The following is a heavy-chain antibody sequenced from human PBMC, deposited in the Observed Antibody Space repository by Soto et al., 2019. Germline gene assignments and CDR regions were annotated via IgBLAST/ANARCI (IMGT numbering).Heavy chain of an antibody. J-gene: IGHJ6*02. Sequence: PGGSLRLSCAASGFTFSNFEMHWVRQAPGKGLEWVSYINTAGSTKYYAESVKGRFTISRDNSKNTLYLQMNSLRAEDTAVYYCAKGIGEGSSSPGEYYYYYGMDVWGQGTTVTVSS. CDR2: INTAGSTK. CDR3: AKGIGEGSSSPGEYYYYYGMDV. CDR1: GFTFSNFE. V-gene: IGHV3-48*03. D-gene: IGHD6-6*01.